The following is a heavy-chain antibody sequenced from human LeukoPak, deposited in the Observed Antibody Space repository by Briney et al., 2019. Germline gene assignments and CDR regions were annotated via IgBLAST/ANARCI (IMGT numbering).Heavy chain of an antibody. J-gene: IGHJ4*02. Sequence: SETLSLTCTVSGGSISSSSYYWGWIRQPPGKGLEWIGSIYYSGSTYYNPSLKSRATISVDTSKNQFSLKLSSVTAADTAVYYCARRGYSYGGVWGQGTLVTVSS. CDR3: ARRGYSYGGV. CDR1: GGSISSSSYY. D-gene: IGHD5-18*01. CDR2: IYYSGST. V-gene: IGHV4-39*01.